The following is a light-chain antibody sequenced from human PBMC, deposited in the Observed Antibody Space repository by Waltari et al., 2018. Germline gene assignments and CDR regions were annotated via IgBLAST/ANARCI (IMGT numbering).Light chain of an antibody. CDR3: QVWDSSTDHVV. V-gene: IGLV3-21*04. CDR1: NIGSKS. Sequence: SYVLTQPPSVSVAPGNTARIICGGNNIGSKSVHWYQQKPGQAPVLVIYDGSDRPSGIPERFSGSNSGNTATLTISRVEAGDEADYYCQVWDSSTDHVVFGGGTKLTVL. J-gene: IGLJ2*01. CDR2: DGS.